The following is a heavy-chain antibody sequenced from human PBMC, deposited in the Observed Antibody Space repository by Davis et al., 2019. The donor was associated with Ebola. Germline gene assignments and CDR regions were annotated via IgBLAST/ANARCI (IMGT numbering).Heavy chain of an antibody. V-gene: IGHV3-48*01. J-gene: IGHJ6*02. CDR1: GFTFSSYS. CDR3: ARPLGGGSGSYSPPWYGMDV. Sequence: GGSLRLSCAASGFTFSSYSMNWVRQAPGRGLEWVSYISSSSTTKYYADSVKGRFTISRDNAKNSLYLQMNSLRAEDTAVYYCARPLGGGSGSYSPPWYGMDVWGQGTTVTVSS. CDR2: ISSSSTTK. D-gene: IGHD3-10*01.